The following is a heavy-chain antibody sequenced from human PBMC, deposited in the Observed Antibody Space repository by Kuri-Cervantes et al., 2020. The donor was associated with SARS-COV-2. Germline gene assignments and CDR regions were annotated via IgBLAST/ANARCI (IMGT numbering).Heavy chain of an antibody. J-gene: IGHJ6*03. V-gene: IGHV2-70*11. CDR3: ARTNVDTAMVTSYYYYYMDV. Sequence: SGPTLVKPTQTLTLTCTFSGFSLSTSGMCVSWIRQPPGKALEWLARIDWDDDKYYSTSLTTRLTVSKDTSRNQVVLTMTNMEPVDTATYYCARTNVDTAMVTSYYYYYMDVWGKGTTVTVSS. D-gene: IGHD5-18*01. CDR2: IDWDDDK. CDR1: GFSLSTSGMC.